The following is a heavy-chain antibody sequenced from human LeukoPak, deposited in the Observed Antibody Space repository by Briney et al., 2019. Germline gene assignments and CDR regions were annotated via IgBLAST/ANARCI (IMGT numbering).Heavy chain of an antibody. J-gene: IGHJ2*01. CDR1: GYTFTSYY. V-gene: IGHV1-46*01. CDR3: ARGPEGWYGGYWYFDL. CDR2: INPSGGST. D-gene: IGHD6-19*01. Sequence: GASVKVSCKASGYTFTSYYMHWVRQAPGQGLEWMGIINPSGGSTSYAQKFQGRVTMTRDTSTSTVYMELSSLRSEDTAVYYCARGPEGWYGGYWYFDLWGRGTLVTVSS.